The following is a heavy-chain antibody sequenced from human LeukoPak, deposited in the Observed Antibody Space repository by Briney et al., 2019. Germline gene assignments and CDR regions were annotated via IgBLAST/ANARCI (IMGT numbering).Heavy chain of an antibody. J-gene: IGHJ6*03. D-gene: IGHD4-17*01. CDR2: IIPIFGTA. V-gene: IGHV1-69*13. CDR3: ASSPTLTTVTTHYYYYMDI. Sequence: GASVKVSCKASGGTFSSYAISWVRQAPGQGLEWMGGIIPIFGTANYAQKFQGRVTITADESTSTAYMELSSLRSEDTAVYYCASSPTLTTVTTHYYYYMDIWGKGTTVTISS. CDR1: GGTFSSYA.